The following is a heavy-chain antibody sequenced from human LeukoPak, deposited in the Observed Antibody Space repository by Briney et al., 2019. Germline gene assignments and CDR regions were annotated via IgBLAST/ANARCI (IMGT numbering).Heavy chain of an antibody. D-gene: IGHD3-9*01. V-gene: IGHV3-30*04. Sequence: PGGSLRLSCAASGFTFSSYAMHWVRQAPGKGLEWVAVISYDGSTKYYADSVKGRFTISRDNSKNTLYLQMNSLRAEDTAVYYCARDTGYYDISTGYTFDYWGQGTLVTVSS. CDR1: GFTFSSYA. J-gene: IGHJ4*02. CDR3: ARDTGYYDISTGYTFDY. CDR2: ISYDGSTK.